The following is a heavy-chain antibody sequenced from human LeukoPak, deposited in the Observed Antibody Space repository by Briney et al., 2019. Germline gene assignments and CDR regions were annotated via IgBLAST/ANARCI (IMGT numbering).Heavy chain of an antibody. V-gene: IGHV4-34*01. J-gene: IGHJ4*02. Sequence: SETLSLTCAVYGGSFSGYYWSWIRQPPGKGLEWIGEINHSGSTNYNPSLKSRVTISVDTSKNQFSLKLSSVTAADTAVYYCAREKEEAYGDYEGTFDYWGQGTLVTVSS. CDR1: GGSFSGYY. D-gene: IGHD4-17*01. CDR3: AREKEEAYGDYEGTFDY. CDR2: INHSGST.